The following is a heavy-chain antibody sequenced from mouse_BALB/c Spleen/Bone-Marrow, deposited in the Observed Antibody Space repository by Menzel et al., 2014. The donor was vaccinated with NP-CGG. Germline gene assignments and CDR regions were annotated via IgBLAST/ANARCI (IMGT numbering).Heavy chain of an antibody. CDR2: IYPGDGDT. J-gene: IGHJ1*01. D-gene: IGHD3-3*01. CDR3: ARSQGGYWYFNV. CDR1: GYAFSSYW. Sequence: QVQLQQSGAELVRPGSSVKISCKASGYAFSSYWMNWVKQRPGQGLGWIGQIYPGDGDTNYNGKFKGKATLTADKSSSTAYMQLSSLTSEGSAVYFCARSQGGYWYFNVWGAGTTVTVSS. V-gene: IGHV1-80*01.